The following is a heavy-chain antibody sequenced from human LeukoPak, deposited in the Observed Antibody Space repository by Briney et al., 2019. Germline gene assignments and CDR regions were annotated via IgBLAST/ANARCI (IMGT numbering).Heavy chain of an antibody. CDR2: IYYSGST. J-gene: IGHJ4*02. CDR1: GGSISSYY. D-gene: IGHD5-18*01. V-gene: IGHV4-59*01. Sequence: SETLSLTCTVSGGSISSYYWSWIRQPPGKRLEWIGYIYYSGSTNYNPSLKRRVTMSLDTSKNQSSLKLSSVTAADTAVYYCAREFCCGSYDYWGQGTLVTVSS. CDR3: AREFCCGSYDY.